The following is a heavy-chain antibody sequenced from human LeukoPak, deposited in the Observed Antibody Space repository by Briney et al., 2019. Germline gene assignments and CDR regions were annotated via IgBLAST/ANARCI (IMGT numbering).Heavy chain of an antibody. Sequence: GASVKVPCKASGGTFSSYAISWVRQAPGQGLEWMGGIIPIFGTANYAQKFQGRVTITADESTSTAYMELSSLRSEDTAVYYCARYSGYDSQNDYWGQGTLVTVSS. CDR1: GGTFSSYA. J-gene: IGHJ4*02. V-gene: IGHV1-69*13. CDR2: IIPIFGTA. D-gene: IGHD5-12*01. CDR3: ARYSGYDSQNDY.